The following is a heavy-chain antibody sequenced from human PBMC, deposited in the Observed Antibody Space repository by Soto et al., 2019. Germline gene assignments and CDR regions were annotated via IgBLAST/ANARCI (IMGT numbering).Heavy chain of an antibody. CDR2: IRSKANSYAT. CDR1: GFTFSGSA. CDR3: MAMTTVTTGWFDP. D-gene: IGHD4-17*01. J-gene: IGHJ5*02. V-gene: IGHV3-73*02. Sequence: EVQLVESGGGLVQPGGSLKLSCAASGFTFSGSAMHWVRQASGKGLEWVGRIRSKANSYATAYAASVKGRFTISRDDSKNTAYLQMNSLNTEDTAVYYCMAMTTVTTGWFDPWGQGTLVTVSS.